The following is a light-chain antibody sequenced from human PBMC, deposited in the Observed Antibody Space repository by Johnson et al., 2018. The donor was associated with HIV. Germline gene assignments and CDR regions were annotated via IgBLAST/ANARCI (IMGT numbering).Light chain of an antibody. CDR1: SSNIGTNF. Sequence: QSVLTQPPSVSAAPGQKVTISCSGSSSNIGTNFVSWYQQFPGAAPKLLIYENTKRPSGIPDRFSGSKSGTSATLDITGLQTGDEADYYCAAWDRSLTVGTVFGPGTRVPVL. V-gene: IGLV1-51*02. CDR2: ENT. CDR3: AAWDRSLTVGTV. J-gene: IGLJ1*01.